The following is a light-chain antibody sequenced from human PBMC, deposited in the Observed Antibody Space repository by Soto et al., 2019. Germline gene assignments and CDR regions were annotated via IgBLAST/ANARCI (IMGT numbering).Light chain of an antibody. CDR2: EVT. J-gene: IGLJ2*01. Sequence: QSVLTQPPSASGSPGQSVTISCTGTSSDVGGYDYVSWYQQYPGKTPKLMIFEVTKRPSGVPDRFSGSKSGNTASLTVSGLQAEDEADYYCLSYAGSSTLVFGGGTKLTVL. CDR1: SSDVGGYDY. V-gene: IGLV2-8*01. CDR3: LSYAGSSTLV.